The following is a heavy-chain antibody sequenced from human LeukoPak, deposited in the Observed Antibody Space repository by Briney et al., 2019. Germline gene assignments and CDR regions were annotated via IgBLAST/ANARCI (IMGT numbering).Heavy chain of an antibody. J-gene: IGHJ6*03. V-gene: IGHV4-39*01. D-gene: IGHD3-10*01. Sequence: PSETLSLTCTVSGGSISSSSYYWGWIRQPPGKWLEWIGNVYYSGSTYCNPSLKSRVTISVDTSKNQFSLKLSAVTAADTAVYYCASVRRGFGESSKYYSYYYMDVWGNGTTVTISS. CDR2: VYYSGST. CDR3: ASVRRGFGESSKYYSYYYMDV. CDR1: GGSISSSSYY.